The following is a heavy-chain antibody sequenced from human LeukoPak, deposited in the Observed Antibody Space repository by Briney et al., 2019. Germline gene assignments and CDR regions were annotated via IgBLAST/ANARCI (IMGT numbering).Heavy chain of an antibody. Sequence: LRLSCAASGFTFSDYYMSWIRQPAGKGLEWIGRIYTSGGTSGTTYYNPSLKSRVTISVDTSKNQFSLKLSSVTAADTAVYYCAWGDTSGYPFAPWGQGTLVTVSS. CDR1: GFTFSDYY. V-gene: IGHV4-4*07. J-gene: IGHJ5*02. CDR3: AWGDTSGYPFAP. D-gene: IGHD3-22*01. CDR2: IYTSGGTSGTT.